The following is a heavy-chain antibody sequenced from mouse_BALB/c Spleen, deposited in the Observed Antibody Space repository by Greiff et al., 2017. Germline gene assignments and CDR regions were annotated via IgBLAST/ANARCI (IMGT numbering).Heavy chain of an antibody. CDR1: GFAFSSYD. Sequence: DVMLVESGGGLVKPGGSLKLSCAASGFAFSSYDMSWVRQTPEKRLEWVAYISSGGGSTYYPDNVKGRFTISRDNAKNTLYLQMSSLKSEDTAMYYGARHRYFITRGYYAMDYWGQGTSVTVSA. CDR2: ISSGGGST. V-gene: IGHV5-12-1*01. D-gene: IGHD1-1*01. CDR3: ARHRYFITRGYYAMDY. J-gene: IGHJ4*01.